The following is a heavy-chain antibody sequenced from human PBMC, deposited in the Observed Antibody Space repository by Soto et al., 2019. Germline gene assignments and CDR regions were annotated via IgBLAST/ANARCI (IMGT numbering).Heavy chain of an antibody. CDR1: GFTFNNYA. Sequence: EVQVLDSGGGLVQPGGSLRLSCAASGFTFNNYAMNWVRQAPGKGLEWVPTISGTGGSTYYADSVKGRFTISRDNSKNTLYLQMNSLRVEDTAVYYCAKDRLGGNFDYWGQGTQVTVSS. J-gene: IGHJ4*02. CDR2: ISGTGGST. CDR3: AKDRLGGNFDY. V-gene: IGHV3-23*01.